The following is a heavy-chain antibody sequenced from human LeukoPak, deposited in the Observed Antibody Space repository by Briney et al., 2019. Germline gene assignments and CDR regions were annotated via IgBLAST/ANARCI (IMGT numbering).Heavy chain of an antibody. J-gene: IGHJ6*02. CDR3: ARDGSYSSGWYDYYYHGMDV. D-gene: IGHD6-19*01. Sequence: ASVKVSCKASGYTFTSYGISWVRQAPGQGLEWMGWISAYNGNTNYAQKLQGRVTMTTDTSTSTAYMELRSLRSDDTAVYYCARDGSYSSGWYDYYYHGMDVWGQGTTVTVSS. CDR2: ISAYNGNT. CDR1: GYTFTSYG. V-gene: IGHV1-18*01.